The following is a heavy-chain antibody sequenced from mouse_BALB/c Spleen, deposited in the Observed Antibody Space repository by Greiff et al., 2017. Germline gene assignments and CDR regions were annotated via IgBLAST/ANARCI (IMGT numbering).Heavy chain of an antibody. CDR3: ARHGGVYYDYDRAMDY. Sequence: QVQLQQSGAGLVKPGASVKLSCKASGYTFTEYIIHWVKQRSGQGLEWIGWFYPGSGSIKYNEKFKDKATLTADKSSSTVYMELSRLTSEDSAVYFCARHGGVYYDYDRAMDYWGQGTSVTVSS. D-gene: IGHD2-4*01. J-gene: IGHJ4*01. CDR1: GYTFTEYI. CDR2: FYPGSGSI. V-gene: IGHV1-62-2*01.